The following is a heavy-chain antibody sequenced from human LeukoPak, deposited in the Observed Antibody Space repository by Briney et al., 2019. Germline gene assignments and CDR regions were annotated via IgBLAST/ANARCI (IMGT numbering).Heavy chain of an antibody. D-gene: IGHD5-12*01. J-gene: IGHJ4*02. CDR1: GFTFSSYS. V-gene: IGHV3-48*02. CDR2: ISSGSSTI. CDR3: ARGYRGYNDY. Sequence: GGSLRLSCAASGFTFSSYSMNWVRQAPGKGLEWVSYISSGSSTIYYADSVKGRFTISRDNAKNSLCLRMNSLRDEDTAVYYCARGYRGYNDYWGQGTLVTVSS.